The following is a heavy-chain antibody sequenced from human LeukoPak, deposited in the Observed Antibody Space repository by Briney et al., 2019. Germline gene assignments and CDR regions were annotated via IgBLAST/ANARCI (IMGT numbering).Heavy chain of an antibody. J-gene: IGHJ5*02. CDR3: ARDLNWNYENWFDP. Sequence: GGSLRLSCAASGFTFSSYAMSWVRQAPGKGLEWVSYISSSGSTIYYADSVKGRFTISRDNAKNSLYLQMNSLRAEDTAVYYCARDLNWNYENWFDPWGQGTLVTVSS. CDR2: ISSSGSTI. D-gene: IGHD1-7*01. CDR1: GFTFSSYA. V-gene: IGHV3-48*04.